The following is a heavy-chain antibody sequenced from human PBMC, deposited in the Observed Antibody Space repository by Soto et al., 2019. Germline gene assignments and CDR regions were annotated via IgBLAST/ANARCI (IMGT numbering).Heavy chain of an antibody. CDR2: IYSGGST. Sequence: EVQLVESGGGLVQPGGSLRLSCAASGFTVSSNYMSWVRQAPGKGLEWVSVIYSGGSTYYADSVKGRFTISRHNSKXRXCCQMNSLRAEDTAVYYCARGSMVRGVIPSHYGMDVWGQGTTVTVSS. D-gene: IGHD3-10*01. CDR1: GFTVSSNY. J-gene: IGHJ6*02. CDR3: ARGSMVRGVIPSHYGMDV. V-gene: IGHV3-53*04.